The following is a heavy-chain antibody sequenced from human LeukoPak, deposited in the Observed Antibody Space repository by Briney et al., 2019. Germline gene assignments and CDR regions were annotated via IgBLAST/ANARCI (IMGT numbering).Heavy chain of an antibody. V-gene: IGHV4-4*07. CDR1: GDSLSSFY. J-gene: IGHJ4*02. CDR2: IHTSGSA. CDR3: ARHGIAVAEHFDY. Sequence: SETLSLTCTVSGDSLSSFYWGWIRQPAGKGLEWIGRIHTSGSANYNPSLKRRVTMSVDTSKNQFSLKLSSVTAADTAVYYCARHGIAVAEHFDYWGQGTPVTVSS. D-gene: IGHD6-19*01.